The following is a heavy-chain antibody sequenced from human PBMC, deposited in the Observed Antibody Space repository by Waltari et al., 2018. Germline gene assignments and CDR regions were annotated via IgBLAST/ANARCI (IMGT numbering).Heavy chain of an antibody. Sequence: QVQLVQSGAEVKKPGASVKISCKTSEYTFPSSYIHWVRQAPGQGLEWMGIINPSVGSTIYAQKCQGRVTMTRDTSTSTVYMELSSLRSEDTAVYYCALDRGALWMDVWGQGTTVTVSS. J-gene: IGHJ6*02. CDR1: EYTFPSSY. CDR2: INPSVGST. V-gene: IGHV1-46*01. CDR3: ALDRGALWMDV. D-gene: IGHD2-21*01.